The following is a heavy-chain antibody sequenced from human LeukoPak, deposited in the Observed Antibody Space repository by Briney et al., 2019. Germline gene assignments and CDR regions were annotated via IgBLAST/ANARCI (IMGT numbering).Heavy chain of an antibody. CDR3: AKEAWSSGWDYFDY. V-gene: IGHV3-23*01. J-gene: IGHJ4*02. CDR2: ISGGGDAT. Sequence: GGSLRLSCAASDFSFITYAMSWVRQAPGKGLEWVSTISGGGDATYYADSVKGRFTISRDNSKNTLFLQMNSLRAEDTAVYYCAKEAWSSGWDYFDYWGQGTLVTVSS. CDR1: DFSFITYA. D-gene: IGHD6-19*01.